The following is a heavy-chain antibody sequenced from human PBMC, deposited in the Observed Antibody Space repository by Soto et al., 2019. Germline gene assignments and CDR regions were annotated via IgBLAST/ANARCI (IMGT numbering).Heavy chain of an antibody. D-gene: IGHD1-26*01. CDR2: ILSDGSNK. CDR1: GFTLSSHA. Sequence: QVQLVESGGGVVQPGRSLRLSCAVSGFTLSSHAMHWVRQAPGKGLEWVALILSDGSNKYYADSVKGRFTTSRDNSKTTMYLQMNSLSVEDTAVYYCARDDEGGSDCDLGYWGQGALVTVSS. J-gene: IGHJ4*02. CDR3: ARDDEGGSDCDLGY. V-gene: IGHV3-30-3*01.